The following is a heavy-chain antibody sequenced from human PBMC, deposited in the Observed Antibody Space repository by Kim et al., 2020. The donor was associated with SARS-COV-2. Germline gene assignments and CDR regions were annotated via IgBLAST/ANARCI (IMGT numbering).Heavy chain of an antibody. CDR3: ARAYEALSYDYVWGRYRYDAFDI. CDR1: GGSISSYY. CDR2: IYYSGST. D-gene: IGHD3-16*02. V-gene: IGHV4-59*13. Sequence: SETLSLTCTVSGGSISSYYWSWIRQPPGKGLEWIGYIYYSGSTNYNPSLKSRVTISVDTSKNQFSLKLSSVTAADTAVYYCARAYEALSYDYVWGRYRYDAFDIWGQGTMVTVSS. J-gene: IGHJ3*02.